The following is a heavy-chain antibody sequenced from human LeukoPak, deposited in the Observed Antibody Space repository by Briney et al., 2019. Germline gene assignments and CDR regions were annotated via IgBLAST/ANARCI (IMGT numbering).Heavy chain of an antibody. CDR2: LSSSGST. CDR1: GGSVSSDNYY. J-gene: IGHJ4*02. CDR3: ARHWRGSSYLDY. V-gene: IGHV4-61*01. D-gene: IGHD1-26*01. Sequence: PSETLSLTCTVSGGSVSSDNYYWNWIRQPPGKGLEWIGYLSSSGSTNYNPSLKGRVTISVDTSKNQFSLELNSVTAADTAVYYCARHWRGSSYLDYWGQGTLVTVSS.